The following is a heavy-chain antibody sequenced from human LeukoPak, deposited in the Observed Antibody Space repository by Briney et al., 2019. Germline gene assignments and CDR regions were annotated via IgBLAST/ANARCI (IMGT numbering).Heavy chain of an antibody. CDR3: ARFPDSGNSLPFGH. J-gene: IGHJ4*02. V-gene: IGHV3-74*01. D-gene: IGHD1-26*01. CDR2: IKSDGTTT. Sequence: PGGSLRLSCAASGFTFSSYWMHWVRQAPGKGLVWVSRIKSDGTTTDYADSVKGRFTISRDDAKNTLYLQMNSLRAEDTAVYYCARFPDSGNSLPFGHWGQGTLVTVSS. CDR1: GFTFSSYW.